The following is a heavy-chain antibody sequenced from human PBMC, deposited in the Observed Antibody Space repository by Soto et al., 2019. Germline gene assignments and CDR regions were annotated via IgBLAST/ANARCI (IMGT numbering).Heavy chain of an antibody. D-gene: IGHD3-22*01. CDR1: GYSFTSYW. J-gene: IGHJ5*02. CDR2: IDPSDSYT. V-gene: IGHV5-10-1*01. Sequence: EVQLVQSGAEVKKPGESLRISCKGSGYSFTSYWISWVRQMPGKGLEWMGRIDPSDSYTNYSPSFQGHVTISADKSISXAYXQWTSLKASDPAMYYCARHPYYYDSSGYSSGWFDPWGQGTLVTVSS. CDR3: ARHPYYYDSSGYSSGWFDP.